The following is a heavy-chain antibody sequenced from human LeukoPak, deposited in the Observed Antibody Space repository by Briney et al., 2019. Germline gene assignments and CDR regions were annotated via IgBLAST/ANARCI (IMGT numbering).Heavy chain of an antibody. V-gene: IGHV4-34*01. J-gene: IGHJ3*02. D-gene: IGHD1-26*01. CDR2: INHSGST. Sequence: PGGSLRLSCAASGFTFSSYAMSWVRQAPGKGLEWIGEINHSGSTNYNPSLKSRVTISVDTSKNQFSLKLSSVTAADTAVYYCARRPYYPGFDIWGQGTMVTVSS. CDR3: ARRPYYPGFDI. CDR1: GFTFSSYA.